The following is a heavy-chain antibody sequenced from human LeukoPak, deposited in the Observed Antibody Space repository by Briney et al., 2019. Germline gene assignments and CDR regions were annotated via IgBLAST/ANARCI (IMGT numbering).Heavy chain of an antibody. V-gene: IGHV4-61*02. CDR1: GGSISSGSYY. CDR2: IYTSGST. CDR3: ARHGPTEAFDI. Sequence: SQTLSLTCTVSGGSISSGSYYWSWIRQPAGKGLEWIGRIYTSGSTNYNPSLKSRVTISVDTSKNQFSLKLSSVTAADTAVYYCARHGPTEAFDIWGQGTMVTVSS. D-gene: IGHD4-11*01. J-gene: IGHJ3*02.